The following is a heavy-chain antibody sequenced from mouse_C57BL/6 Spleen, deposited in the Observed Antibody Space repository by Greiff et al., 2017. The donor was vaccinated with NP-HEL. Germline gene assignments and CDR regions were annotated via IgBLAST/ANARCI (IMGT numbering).Heavy chain of an antibody. CDR3: AREGDYYYGSSPFDY. V-gene: IGHV1-81*01. Sequence: VKLQQSGAELARPGASVKLSCKASGYTFTSYGISWVKQRTGQGLEWIGEIYPRSGNTYYNEKFKGKATLTADKSSSTAYMELRSLTSEDSAVYFCAREGDYYYGSSPFDYWGQGTTLTVSS. J-gene: IGHJ2*01. CDR1: GYTFTSYG. CDR2: IYPRSGNT. D-gene: IGHD1-1*01.